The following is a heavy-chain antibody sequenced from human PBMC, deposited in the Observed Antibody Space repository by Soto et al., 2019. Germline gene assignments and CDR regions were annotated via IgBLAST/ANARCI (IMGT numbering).Heavy chain of an antibody. V-gene: IGHV3-23*05. Sequence: GGSLRLSCTASGFPHSNFAMMRVRQAPGKGLECVSGIYGSGRGIEYADSVKGRFTISRDNSKNTVYLQMTDLRADDTAVYYCAKDAVYNDGLWLMDHWGQGTQVTVSS. D-gene: IGHD2-21*01. CDR3: AKDAVYNDGLWLMDH. CDR1: GFPHSNFA. J-gene: IGHJ4*02. CDR2: IYGSGRGI.